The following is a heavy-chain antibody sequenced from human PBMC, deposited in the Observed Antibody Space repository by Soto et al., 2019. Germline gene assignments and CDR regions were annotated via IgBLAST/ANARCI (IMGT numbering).Heavy chain of an antibody. J-gene: IGHJ4*02. CDR2: ISGSGGST. V-gene: IGHV3-23*01. CDR3: AKDIGYRDIVVVVAAGDY. CDR1: GFTFSSYA. D-gene: IGHD2-15*01. Sequence: GGSLRLSCAASGFTFSSYAMSWVRQAPGKGLEWVSAISGSGGSTYYADSVKGRFTISRDNSKNTLYLQMNSLRAEDTAVYYCAKDIGYRDIVVVVAAGDYWGQGTLVTVSS.